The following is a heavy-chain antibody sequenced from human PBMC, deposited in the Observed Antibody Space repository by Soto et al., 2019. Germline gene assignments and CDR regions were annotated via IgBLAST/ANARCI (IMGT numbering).Heavy chain of an antibody. CDR3: ARHSGKMTTVTTLYYYYRMDV. D-gene: IGHD4-17*01. CDR2: IYYSGST. J-gene: IGHJ6*02. V-gene: IGHV4-39*01. CDR1: GGSISSSSYY. Sequence: SETLSLTCTVSGGSISSSSYYWGWIRQPPGKGLEWIGSIYYSGSTYYNPSLKSRVTISVDTSKNQFSLKLSSVTAADTAVYYRARHSGKMTTVTTLYYYYRMDVWGQGTTVTVSS.